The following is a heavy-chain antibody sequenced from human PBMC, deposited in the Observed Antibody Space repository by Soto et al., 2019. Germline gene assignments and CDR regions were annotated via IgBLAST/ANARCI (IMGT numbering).Heavy chain of an antibody. CDR2: IWDDGSSK. CDR1: GFTFSTYG. V-gene: IGHV3-33*01. Sequence: QVQLVESGGGVVQPGRSLRLSCAASGFTFSTYGMHWVRQAPGKGLEWVAVIWDDGSSKYYADSVKGRFTISRDNSNNTLYPQMNSLRVEDTAVYYGARAGGWLRLYNWFDPWGQGTLVTVSS. CDR3: ARAGGWLRLYNWFDP. D-gene: IGHD5-12*01. J-gene: IGHJ5*02.